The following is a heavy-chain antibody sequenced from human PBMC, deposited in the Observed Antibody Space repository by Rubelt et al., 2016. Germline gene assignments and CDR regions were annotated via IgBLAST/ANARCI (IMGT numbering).Heavy chain of an antibody. D-gene: IGHD1-14*01. CDR3: ARDPEEGRGP. Sequence: GWIGEINHSGSTYYNPSLKSRVTISVDTSKNQFSLKLSSVTAADTAVYYCARDPEEGRGPWGQGTLVTVSS. V-gene: IGHV4-34*01. J-gene: IGHJ5*02. CDR2: INHSGST.